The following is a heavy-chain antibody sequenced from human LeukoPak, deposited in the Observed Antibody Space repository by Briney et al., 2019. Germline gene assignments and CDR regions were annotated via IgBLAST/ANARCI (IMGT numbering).Heavy chain of an antibody. D-gene: IGHD4-11*01. CDR1: GASISSYY. CDR2: ISHSGNT. CDR3: ARHHSTDPFDY. J-gene: IGHJ4*02. V-gene: IGHV4-59*08. Sequence: PSETLSLTCTVSGASISSYYWSWIRQPPGKGLEWVACISHSGNTNYSPSLKTRLTVSVDTSKSQISLELSSVTAADTATYYCARHHSTDPFDYWGQGTPVTVSS.